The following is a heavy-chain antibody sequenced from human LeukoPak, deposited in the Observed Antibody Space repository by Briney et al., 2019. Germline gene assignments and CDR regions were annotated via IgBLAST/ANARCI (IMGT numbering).Heavy chain of an antibody. CDR1: GGTFSSYT. Sequence: ASVKVSCKASGGTFSSYTISWVRQAPGQGLEWMGRIIPILGIANYAQKLQGRVTITADKSTSTAYMELSSLRSEDTAVYYCASLITIFGVVIQDAFDIWGQGTMVTVSS. V-gene: IGHV1-69*02. CDR3: ASLITIFGVVIQDAFDI. J-gene: IGHJ3*02. CDR2: IIPILGIA. D-gene: IGHD3-3*01.